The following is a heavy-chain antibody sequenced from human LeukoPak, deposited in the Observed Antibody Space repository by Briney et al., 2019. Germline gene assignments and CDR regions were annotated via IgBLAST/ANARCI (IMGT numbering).Heavy chain of an antibody. D-gene: IGHD3-3*01. Sequence: GESLRLSCTAFGFIVSSNYMSWVRQTPGRGLEWVSVIYSDGGTYYADSVKGRFTISRDNSKNTLYLQMDSLRADDTAVYYCARDVPTGIFGPQFYMDVWGKGTTVSVSS. V-gene: IGHV3-66*02. CDR1: GFIVSSNY. CDR3: ARDVPTGIFGPQFYMDV. CDR2: IYSDGGT. J-gene: IGHJ6*03.